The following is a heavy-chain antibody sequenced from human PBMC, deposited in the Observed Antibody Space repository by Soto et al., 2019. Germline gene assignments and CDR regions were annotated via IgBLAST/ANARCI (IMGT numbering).Heavy chain of an antibody. Sequence: VGSLRLSCAASVFSISTYGVTCVRHSPGKWLEWVSGFSGSSGNTYYADSVKGRFTIPRDNSKNTVYLQMNSLRAEDTAVYYCARWNGYGESWGQGTLVNVSS. J-gene: IGHJ5*02. D-gene: IGHD4-17*01. V-gene: IGHV3-23*01. CDR1: VFSISTYG. CDR2: FSGSSGNT. CDR3: ARWNGYGES.